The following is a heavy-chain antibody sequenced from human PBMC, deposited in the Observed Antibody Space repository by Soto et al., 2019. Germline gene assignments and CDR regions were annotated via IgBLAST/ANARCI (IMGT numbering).Heavy chain of an antibody. V-gene: IGHV1-3*01. CDR2: INAGSGNT. D-gene: IGHD6-19*01. CDR3: ASGPPPYSSGWYGYFDY. J-gene: IGHJ4*02. CDR1: GYTSTNYG. Sequence: GASVKVSCKASGYTSTNYGMHWVRQAPGQRLEWMGWINAGSGNTKYSQKFQGRITITRDTSASTVYMELSSLRSEDTAVYYCASGPPPYSSGWYGYFDYWGQGTLVTVSS.